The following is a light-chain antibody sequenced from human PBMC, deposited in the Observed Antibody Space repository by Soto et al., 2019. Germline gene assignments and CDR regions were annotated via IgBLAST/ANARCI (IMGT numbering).Light chain of an antibody. V-gene: IGKV3-20*01. CDR1: QTITSTH. J-gene: IGKJ1*01. CDR3: QHYGASPRT. CDR2: GVS. Sequence: EIVLTQSPGTLSLFPGERATLSCRASQTITSTHLAWYQQKPGQAPRLLIYGVSNRASGFPYRFSGSGSGTDFTLTISGLEPDDFAVYYCQHYGASPRTFGQGTKVEI.